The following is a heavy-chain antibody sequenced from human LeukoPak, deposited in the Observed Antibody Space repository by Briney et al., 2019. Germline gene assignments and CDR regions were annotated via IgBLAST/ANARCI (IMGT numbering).Heavy chain of an antibody. D-gene: IGHD2-2*01. CDR1: GFSFSKAW. J-gene: IGHJ1*01. Sequence: PGGSRRLSCAASGFSFSKAWMSWVRQAPGKGLEWVGRIRSKTDGGTTDYAAPVKGRFTILRDDSKNTLYLQMNSPKTEDTAVYYCTRDRYCSSMSCHEYFQHWGQGTLVTVSS. CDR2: IRSKTDGGTT. V-gene: IGHV3-15*01. CDR3: TRDRYCSSMSCHEYFQH.